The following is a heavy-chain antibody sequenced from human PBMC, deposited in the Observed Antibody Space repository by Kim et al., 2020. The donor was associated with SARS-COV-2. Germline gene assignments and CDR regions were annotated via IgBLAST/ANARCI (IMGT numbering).Heavy chain of an antibody. J-gene: IGHJ6*03. Sequence: SEILSLTCIVSGDSITNSDWSWIRQPPGKGLEWIGYISYSGSTTYNPSLKTRVTISVDTSKNQFSLRVISLTAADTAVYYCARLGRLLHITTFRAHYYVDLWGAGTTVTVSS. D-gene: IGHD1-1*01. CDR1: GDSITNSD. CDR2: ISYSGST. V-gene: IGHV4-59*08. CDR3: ARLGRLLHITTFRAHYYVDL.